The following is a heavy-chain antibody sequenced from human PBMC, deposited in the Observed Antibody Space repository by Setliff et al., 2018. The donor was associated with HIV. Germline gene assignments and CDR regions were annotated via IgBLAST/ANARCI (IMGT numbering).Heavy chain of an antibody. CDR3: ARDAGGSVGNYYFDY. V-gene: IGHV4-31*03. Sequence: SETLSLTCTVSGGSISGGGYYWSWIRQHPGKGLDWIGNIYYIGNTDYNPSLKNRVTISIDTSKKQFSLNLSSVTAADTAVYYCARDAGGSVGNYYFDYWGQGTLVTVSS. CDR1: GGSISGGGYY. D-gene: IGHD2-15*01. CDR2: IYYIGNT. J-gene: IGHJ4*02.